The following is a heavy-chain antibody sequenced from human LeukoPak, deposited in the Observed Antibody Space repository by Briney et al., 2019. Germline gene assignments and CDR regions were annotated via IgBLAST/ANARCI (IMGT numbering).Heavy chain of an antibody. V-gene: IGHV4-39*07. D-gene: IGHD3-9*01. Sequence: SETLSLTCTVSGGSISSSSYYWGWIRQPPGKGLEWIGSIYYSGSTYYNPSLKSRATISVDTSKNQFSLKLSSVTAADTAVYYCATDGDFDWGREFDPWGQGTLVTVSS. CDR3: ATDGDFDWGREFDP. CDR2: IYYSGST. J-gene: IGHJ5*02. CDR1: GGSISSSSYY.